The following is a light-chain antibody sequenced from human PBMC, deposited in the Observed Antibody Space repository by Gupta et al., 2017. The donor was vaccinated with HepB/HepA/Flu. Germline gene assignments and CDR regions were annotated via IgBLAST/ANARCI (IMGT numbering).Light chain of an antibody. CDR3: MQASHWPLT. V-gene: IGKV2-30*01. J-gene: IGKJ4*01. CDR1: PGLVYSDGSTY. CDR2: KAS. Sequence: DVVMTQSPLSLTVTLGQPASISCRSSPGLVYSDGSTYLNWFHQRPGQSPRRLIYKASNRDSGVPDRFSGSESGNMYTLRISRVEAEDVGIYYCMQASHWPLTFGGGTKVEIK.